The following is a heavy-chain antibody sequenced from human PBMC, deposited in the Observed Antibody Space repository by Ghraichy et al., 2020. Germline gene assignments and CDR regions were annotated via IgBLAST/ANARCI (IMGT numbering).Heavy chain of an antibody. CDR2: IYYTGST. CDR3: ARGSSWYNWFDP. Sequence: SETLSLTCTVSGGSISSSGFYWGWVRQPPGKGLDWIGSIYYTGSTYYNPSLKSRVTISVDTSKNQFSLKLTSVTAADTAVYSCARGSSWYNWFDPWGQGTLVTVSS. D-gene: IGHD6-13*01. V-gene: IGHV4-39*07. J-gene: IGHJ5*02. CDR1: GGSISSSGFY.